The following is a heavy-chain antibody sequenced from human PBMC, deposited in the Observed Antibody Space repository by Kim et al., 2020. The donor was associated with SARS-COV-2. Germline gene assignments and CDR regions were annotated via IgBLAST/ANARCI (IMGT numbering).Heavy chain of an antibody. D-gene: IGHD3-10*01. CDR2: IYFSGNT. Sequence: SETLSRTCAVSGDSISTYYWSWIRQPPGKGLEWIGYIYFSGNTYHNPSLKSRVTLSVDTSKNQFSLKLSSVTAADTAVYYCARGQGDSGTLVAFDVWGQG. V-gene: IGHV4-59*01. CDR1: GDSISTYY. J-gene: IGHJ3*01. CDR3: ARGQGDSGTLVAFDV.